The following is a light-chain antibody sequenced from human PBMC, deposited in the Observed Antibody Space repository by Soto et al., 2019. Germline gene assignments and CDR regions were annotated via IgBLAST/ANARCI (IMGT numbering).Light chain of an antibody. J-gene: IGKJ5*01. CDR1: QGISTW. V-gene: IGKV1-12*01. CDR3: KQLNSYSIT. Sequence: DIQMTQSPSSVSASVGDRVTITCRASQGISTWLAWYQQKPGKAPKLLMYAASSLRSGVPSRFSGSGSETEFTLTTSSLQPEDFATYYCKQLNSYSITFGQGRRLEIK. CDR2: AAS.